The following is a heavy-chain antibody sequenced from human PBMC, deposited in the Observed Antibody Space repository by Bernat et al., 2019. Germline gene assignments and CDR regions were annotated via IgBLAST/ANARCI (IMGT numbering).Heavy chain of an antibody. CDR3: ARPPGPTLHLGGHSVIYWYFDL. Sequence: EVQLVQSGAEVKKPGESLKISCKGSGYSFTSYWIGWVRQMPGKGLEWMGIVYPGDSDTRYSPSFQGQVTISDDKSISTAYLQGSSLKASDTAMYYCARPPGPTLHLGGHSVIYWYFDLWGRGTLVTVSS. CDR1: GYSFTSYW. V-gene: IGHV5-51*01. D-gene: IGHD3-16*01. J-gene: IGHJ2*01. CDR2: VYPGDSDT.